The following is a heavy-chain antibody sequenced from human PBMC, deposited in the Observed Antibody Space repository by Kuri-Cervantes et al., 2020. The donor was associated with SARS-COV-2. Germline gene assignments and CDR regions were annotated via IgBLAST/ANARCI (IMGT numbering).Heavy chain of an antibody. CDR3: ARGGYSSSWYGLYNWFDP. D-gene: IGHD6-13*01. Sequence: SETLSLTCTVSGGSISSGDCYWSWIRQPPGKGLEWIGYIYYSGSTYYNPSLKSRVTISVDTSKNQFSLKLSSVTAADTAVYYCARGGYSSSWYGLYNWFDPWGQGTLVTVSS. V-gene: IGHV4-30-4*08. J-gene: IGHJ5*02. CDR2: IYYSGST. CDR1: GGSISSGDCY.